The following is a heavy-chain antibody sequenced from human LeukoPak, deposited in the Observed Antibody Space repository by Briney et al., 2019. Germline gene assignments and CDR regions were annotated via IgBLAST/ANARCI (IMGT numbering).Heavy chain of an antibody. CDR2: IYTSGSS. J-gene: IGHJ5*02. D-gene: IGHD3-10*01. CDR1: GGSISSGSYD. Sequence: TSETLSLTCTVSGGSISSGSYDWYWIRQPAGKGLEWIGHIYTSGSSNYSPPLKSRVTISVDTSKNQFSLKLSSVTAADTAVYYCARHNGLWFGPGWFDPWGQGTLVTVSS. V-gene: IGHV4-61*09. CDR3: ARHNGLWFGPGWFDP.